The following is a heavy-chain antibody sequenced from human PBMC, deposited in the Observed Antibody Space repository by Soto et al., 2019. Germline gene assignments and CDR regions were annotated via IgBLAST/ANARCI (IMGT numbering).Heavy chain of an antibody. V-gene: IGHV3-23*01. CDR1: GFTFSSYA. Sequence: GGSLRLSCAASGFTFSSYAMSWVRQAPGEGLEWVSAISGSGGSTYYADSVKGRFTISRDNSKNTLYLQMNSLRAEDTAVYYCAKMEYNWNDGDYYYYGMDVWGQGTTVTVSS. D-gene: IGHD1-1*01. CDR3: AKMEYNWNDGDYYYYGMDV. J-gene: IGHJ6*02. CDR2: ISGSGGST.